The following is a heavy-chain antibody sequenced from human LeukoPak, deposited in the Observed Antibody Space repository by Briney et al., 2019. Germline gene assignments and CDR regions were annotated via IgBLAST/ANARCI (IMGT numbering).Heavy chain of an antibody. CDR2: INPSGGST. J-gene: IGHJ6*02. V-gene: IGHV1-46*01. CDR3: ARGGNWNDEPYYYGMDV. D-gene: IGHD1-1*01. Sequence: ASVKVSCTASGYTFTSYYLHWVRQAPGQGLEWMGIINPSGGSTSYAQKFQGRVTMTRDTSTSTVYMELSSLRSEDTAVYYCARGGNWNDEPYYYGMDVWGQGTTVTVSS. CDR1: GYTFTSYY.